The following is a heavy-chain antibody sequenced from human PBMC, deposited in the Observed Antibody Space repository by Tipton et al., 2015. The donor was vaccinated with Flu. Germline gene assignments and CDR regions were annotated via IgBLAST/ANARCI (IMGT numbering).Heavy chain of an antibody. CDR2: IGSRGHNV. V-gene: IGHV3-21*01. D-gene: IGHD3-10*01. J-gene: IGHJ4*02. CDR1: GFAFSSYT. Sequence: SLRLSCAASGFAFSSYTMNWVRQAPGKGLEWISSIGSRGHNVYYADSLKDRFSISRDNARNSLFLQINSLRAEDTAVYYCAKHHSYKDSSYRFYLDYWGQGTLVTVSS. CDR3: AKHHSYKDSSYRFYLDY.